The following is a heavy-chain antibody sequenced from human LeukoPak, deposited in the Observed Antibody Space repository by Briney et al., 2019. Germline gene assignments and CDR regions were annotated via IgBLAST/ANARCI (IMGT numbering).Heavy chain of an antibody. Sequence: GGSLRLSCAASGFTFSSYARHWIRQAPGKGLEWVAVISYDGSNKYYADSVKGRFTISRDNSKNTLYLQMNSLRAEDTAVYYCARDFDQIAAFDNWGQGTMVTVSS. CDR3: ARDFDQIAAFDN. V-gene: IGHV3-30*04. J-gene: IGHJ3*02. CDR2: ISYDGSNK. D-gene: IGHD2-21*01. CDR1: GFTFSSYA.